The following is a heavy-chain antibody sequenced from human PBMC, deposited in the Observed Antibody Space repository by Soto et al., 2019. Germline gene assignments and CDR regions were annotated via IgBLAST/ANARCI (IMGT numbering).Heavy chain of an antibody. CDR1: GFTFSSYS. V-gene: IGHV3-21*01. D-gene: IGHD3-10*01. CDR2: ISSSSSYI. Sequence: EVQLVESGGGLVKPGGSLRLSCAASGFTFSSYSMNWVRQAPGKGLEWVSSISSSSSYIYYADSVKGRFTISRDNAKNSLYLQMNSLRAEDTAVYYCARDRGITMVRGEIYYYYYYGMDVWGQGTTVTVSS. CDR3: ARDRGITMVRGEIYYYYYYGMDV. J-gene: IGHJ6*02.